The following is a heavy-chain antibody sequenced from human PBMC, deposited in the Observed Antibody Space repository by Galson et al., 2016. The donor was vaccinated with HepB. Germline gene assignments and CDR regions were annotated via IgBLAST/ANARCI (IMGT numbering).Heavy chain of an antibody. D-gene: IGHD3-22*01. CDR2: INPTFATP. Sequence: SVKVSCKASGGIFSIYAVSWVRQAPGQGLEWMGGINPTFATPNLAQRFQDRITLTADESTSAAYMELSSLRSEDTAVYYCALTYYYDSPGYYYFDYWGQGTLVTVSS. J-gene: IGHJ4*02. CDR1: GGIFSIYA. V-gene: IGHV1-69*13. CDR3: ALTYYYDSPGYYYFDY.